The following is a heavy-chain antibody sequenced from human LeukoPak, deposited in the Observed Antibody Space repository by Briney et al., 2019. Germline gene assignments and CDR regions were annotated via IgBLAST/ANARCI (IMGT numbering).Heavy chain of an antibody. CDR2: IYYSGST. D-gene: IGHD3-10*01. Sequence: SETLSLTCAVYGGSFSGYYWSWIRQPPGKGLEWIGSIYYSGSTYYNPSLKSRVTISVDTSKNQFSLKLSSVTAADTAVYYCARSTMVRGVIGLNWFDPWGQGTLVTVSS. CDR1: GGSFSGYY. J-gene: IGHJ5*02. CDR3: ARSTMVRGVIGLNWFDP. V-gene: IGHV4-34*01.